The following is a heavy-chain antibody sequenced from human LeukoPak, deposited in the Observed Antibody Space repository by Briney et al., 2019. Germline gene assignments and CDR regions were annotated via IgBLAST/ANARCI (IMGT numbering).Heavy chain of an antibody. J-gene: IGHJ4*02. CDR2: ISAYNGNT. CDR1: GYTFTSYG. Sequence: ASVKVSCRASGYTFTSYGISWVRQAPGQGLEWMGWISAYNGNTNYAQKLQGRVTMTTDTSTSTAYMELRSLRSDDTAVYYCARALGDYVWGSPGYYFDYWGQGTLVTVSS. V-gene: IGHV1-18*01. CDR3: ARALGDYVWGSPGYYFDY. D-gene: IGHD3-16*01.